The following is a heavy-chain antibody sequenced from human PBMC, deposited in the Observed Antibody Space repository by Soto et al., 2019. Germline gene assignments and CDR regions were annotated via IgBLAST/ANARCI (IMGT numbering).Heavy chain of an antibody. Sequence: EVQLVESGGGLVQPGGSLRLSCAASGFTFSSYSMNWVRQAPGKGLEWVSYISSSSRTIYYADSVKGRFTISRDNAKNALSLQMSSLRAEDTAVFYCARAGFGTPMVPDAYFVYWGQGTLVTVSS. CDR1: GFTFSSYS. J-gene: IGHJ4*02. V-gene: IGHV3-48*01. D-gene: IGHD5-18*01. CDR3: ARAGFGTPMVPDAYFVY. CDR2: ISSSSRTI.